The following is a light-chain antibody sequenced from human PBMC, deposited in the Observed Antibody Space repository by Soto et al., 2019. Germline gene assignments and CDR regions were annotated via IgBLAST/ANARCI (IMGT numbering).Light chain of an antibody. CDR1: QSVSSN. CDR2: GAS. J-gene: IGKJ2*01. CDR3: QQYNNGYT. V-gene: IGKV3-15*01. Sequence: EIVMTQSPATLSVSPGERATLSCRASQSVSSNLAWYQQKPGQAPRLLIYGASTRATGIPARFSGSGSGTVFTLTISSLQSEDFAVYFCQQYNNGYTFGQGTKLEIK.